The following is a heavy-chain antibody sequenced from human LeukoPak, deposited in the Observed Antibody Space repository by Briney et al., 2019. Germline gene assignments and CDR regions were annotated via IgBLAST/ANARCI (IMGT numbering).Heavy chain of an antibody. J-gene: IGHJ3*02. CDR2: ISSSSSYI. CDR3: ARDRDYGDNDAFDI. V-gene: IGHV3-21*01. Sequence: GGSLRLPCAASGFTFSSYSMNWVRQAPGKGLEWVSSISSSSSYIYYADSVKGRFTISRDNVKNSLYLQMNSLRAEDTAVYYCARDRDYGDNDAFDIWGQGTMVTVSS. CDR1: GFTFSSYS. D-gene: IGHD4-17*01.